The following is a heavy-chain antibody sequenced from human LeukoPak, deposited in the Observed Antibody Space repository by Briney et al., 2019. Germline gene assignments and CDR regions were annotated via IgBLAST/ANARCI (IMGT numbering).Heavy chain of an antibody. V-gene: IGHV1-18*01. CDR2: ISAYSGNT. CDR1: GYTFTSYG. J-gene: IGHJ4*02. CDR3: ARVFTMVRGVIIALDY. D-gene: IGHD3-10*01. Sequence: ASVEVSCKASGYTFTSYGISWVRQAPGQGLEWMGWISAYSGNTNYAQKLQGRVTMTTDTSTSTAYMELRSLRSDDTAVYYCARVFTMVRGVIIALDYWGQGTLVTVSS.